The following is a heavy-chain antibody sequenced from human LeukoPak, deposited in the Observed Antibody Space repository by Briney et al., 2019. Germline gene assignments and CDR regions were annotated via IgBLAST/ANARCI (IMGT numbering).Heavy chain of an antibody. Sequence: GRSLRLSCAASGFTFSSYGMHWVRQAPGKGLEWVAVISYDGSNKYYADSVKGRFTISRDNSKNTLYLQMNSLRAEDTAVYYCANGGTYYDSSGYSLIDYWGQGTLVTVSS. CDR2: ISYDGSNK. V-gene: IGHV3-30*18. D-gene: IGHD3-22*01. CDR3: ANGGTYYDSSGYSLIDY. J-gene: IGHJ4*02. CDR1: GFTFSSYG.